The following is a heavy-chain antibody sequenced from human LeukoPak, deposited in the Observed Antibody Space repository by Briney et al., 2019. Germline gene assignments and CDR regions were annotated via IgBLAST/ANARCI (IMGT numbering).Heavy chain of an antibody. Sequence: SQTLSLTCTVSGGSISSGDYYWSWIRQPPGKGLEWIGYIYYSGSTYYNPSLKSRVTISVDTSKNQFSLKLSSVTAADSAVYYRASRVVPAAIGVFKIGGQGKMFPFFS. CDR3: ASRVVPAAIGVFKI. CDR1: GGSISSGDYY. D-gene: IGHD2-2*01. J-gene: IGHJ3*02. V-gene: IGHV4-30-4*08. CDR2: IYYSGST.